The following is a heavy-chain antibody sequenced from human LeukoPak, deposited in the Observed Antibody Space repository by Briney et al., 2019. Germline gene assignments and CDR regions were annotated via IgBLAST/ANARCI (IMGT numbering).Heavy chain of an antibody. V-gene: IGHV1-2*02. Sequence: ASVKVSCKASGYTFTGYYMHWVRQAPGQGLEWMGWINPNSDGTKYAQKFQGRVTMTRDTSISTAYMELSRLRSDDTAVYYCARDQLRGDYYDSSVYYYGSGFDYWGQGTLVTVSS. CDR1: GYTFTGYY. CDR2: INPNSDGT. CDR3: ARDQLRGDYYDSSVYYYGSGFDY. D-gene: IGHD3-22*01. J-gene: IGHJ4*02.